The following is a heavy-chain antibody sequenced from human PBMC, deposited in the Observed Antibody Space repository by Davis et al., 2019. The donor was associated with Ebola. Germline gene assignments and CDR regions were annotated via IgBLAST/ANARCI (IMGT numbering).Heavy chain of an antibody. CDR1: GHAFTTYA. J-gene: IGHJ4*02. CDR2: ISTNTGNP. D-gene: IGHD2-8*01. CDR3: ARNLMRIVGPGPFEY. Sequence: ASVKVSCKASGHAFTTYALNWVRQAPGQGLEWMGWISTNTGNPTYAQGFTGRFVFSLDTTVSTAYVQISDLKAEDTAVYYCARNLMRIVGPGPFEYWGQGSLVTVSS. V-gene: IGHV7-4-1*02.